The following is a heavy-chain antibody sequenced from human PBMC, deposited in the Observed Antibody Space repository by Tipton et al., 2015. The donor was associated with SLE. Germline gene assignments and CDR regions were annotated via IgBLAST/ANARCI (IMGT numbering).Heavy chain of an antibody. CDR3: ARRSGYSSSYGMDV. D-gene: IGHD6-13*01. CDR1: GFTFSSYG. J-gene: IGHJ6*02. V-gene: IGHV3-33*01. CDR2: IRYDGSNK. Sequence: SLRLSCAASGFTFSSYGMHWVRQAPGKGLVWVAFIRYDGSNKYYADSVKGRFTISRDNAKNSLYLQMNSLRAEDTAVYYCARRSGYSSSYGMDVWGQGTTVTVSS.